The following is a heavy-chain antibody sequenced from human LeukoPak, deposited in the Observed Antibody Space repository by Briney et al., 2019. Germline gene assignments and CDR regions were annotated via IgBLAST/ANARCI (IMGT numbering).Heavy chain of an antibody. CDR1: GYTFTSYD. J-gene: IGHJ6*03. D-gene: IGHD6-6*01. CDR2: MNPNSGNT. Sequence: ASVKVSCKASGYTFTSYDINWVRQATGQGLEWMGWMNPNSGNTGYAQKFQGRVTMTRNTSISTAYMELSSLRSEDTAVYYCARGIAARRDYYYYMDVWGKGTTVTVSS. V-gene: IGHV1-8*01. CDR3: ARGIAARRDYYYYMDV.